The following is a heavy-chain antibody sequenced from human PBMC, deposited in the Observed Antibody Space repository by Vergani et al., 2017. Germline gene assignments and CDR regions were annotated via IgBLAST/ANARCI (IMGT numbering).Heavy chain of an antibody. D-gene: IGHD6-13*01. CDR3: ARQGQQLVPWGFDY. V-gene: IGHV4-34*01. Sequence: QVQLQQWGAGLLKPSETLSLTCAVYGGSFSGYYWSWIRQPPGKGLEWIGSIYYTGSTYYNPSLKSRVTISVDTSKKQFSLKLSAVTSADTAVYYCARQGQQLVPWGFDYWGQGTLVTVSS. CDR1: GGSFSGYY. CDR2: IYYTGST. J-gene: IGHJ4*02.